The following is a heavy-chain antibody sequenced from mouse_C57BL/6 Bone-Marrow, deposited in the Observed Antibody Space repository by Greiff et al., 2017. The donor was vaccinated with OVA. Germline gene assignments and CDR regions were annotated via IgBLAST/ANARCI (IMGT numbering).Heavy chain of an antibody. CDR3: TTTGTEDAMDY. J-gene: IGHJ4*01. V-gene: IGHV1-61*01. D-gene: IGHD4-1*01. CDR1: GYTFTSYW. Sequence: QVQLQQPGAELVRPGSSVKLSCKASGYTFTSYWMDWVKQRPGQGLEWIGNIYPSDSETHYNQKFKDKATLTVDKSTSTAYMQLSSLTSEDTAVYYCTTTGTEDAMDYWGQGTSVTVSS. CDR2: IYPSDSET.